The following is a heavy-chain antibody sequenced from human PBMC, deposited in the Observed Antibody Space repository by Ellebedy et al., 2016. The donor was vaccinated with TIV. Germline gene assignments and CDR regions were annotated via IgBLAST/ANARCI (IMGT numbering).Heavy chain of an antibody. V-gene: IGHV1-3*01. CDR1: GYTFTSYA. D-gene: IGHD5-12*01. J-gene: IGHJ4*02. Sequence: AASVKVSCKASGYTFTSYAMHWVRQAPGQRLKWMGWLNAGNGDTKYSQKFQGRVTITRDTSASTDYMELSSLRSEDTAVYFCARGSVQVWFAGRDIVPTAFDYWGQGTLVTVSS. CDR3: ARGSVQVWFAGRDIVPTAFDY. CDR2: LNAGNGDT.